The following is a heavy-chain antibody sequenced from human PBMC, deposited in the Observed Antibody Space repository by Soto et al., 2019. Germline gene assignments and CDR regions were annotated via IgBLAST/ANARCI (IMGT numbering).Heavy chain of an antibody. J-gene: IGHJ4*02. CDR3: ARGGALRPNGHVPLDF. CDR1: GDSITSGMYS. V-gene: IGHV4-30-2*01. Sequence: PSETLSLTCTVSGDSITSGMYSWSWIRQAPGKGLEWIGNIHVTGYTAFSPSLRRRVTMSVATSRNQFSLNLNSVTAADTAVYFCARGGALRPNGHVPLDFWGQGTLVTVSS. CDR2: IHVTGYT. D-gene: IGHD3-16*01.